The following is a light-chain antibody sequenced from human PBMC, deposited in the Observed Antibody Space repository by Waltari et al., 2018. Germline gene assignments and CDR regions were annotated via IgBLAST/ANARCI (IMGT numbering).Light chain of an antibody. V-gene: IGLV2-23*02. CDR2: EVY. J-gene: IGLJ2*01. Sequence: QSALTQPASVSGSAGQSHPISCTGTISDVGASPLISWYQQYPGKAPTLMIYEVYKRPSGVSDRFSGSKSDNTASRTISGLQAEDEADYYCCSYAGRSTLVFGGGTKLTVL. CDR3: CSYAGRSTLV. CDR1: ISDVGASPL.